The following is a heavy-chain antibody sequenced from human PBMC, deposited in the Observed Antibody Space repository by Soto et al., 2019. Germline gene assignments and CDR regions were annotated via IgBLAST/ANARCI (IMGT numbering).Heavy chain of an antibody. Sequence: PSETLSLTCVVSGASIDNNGYSWTWIRQHPGKGLEWIGTNNNRADTYYNPSLKSRLTISLDTSQNHFSLRLNAVTAADTAIYYCARGGSGWKALNWFDPWGQGITVTVSS. CDR2: NNNRADT. CDR1: GASIDNNGYS. V-gene: IGHV4-31*11. D-gene: IGHD6-19*01. CDR3: ARGGSGWKALNWFDP. J-gene: IGHJ5*02.